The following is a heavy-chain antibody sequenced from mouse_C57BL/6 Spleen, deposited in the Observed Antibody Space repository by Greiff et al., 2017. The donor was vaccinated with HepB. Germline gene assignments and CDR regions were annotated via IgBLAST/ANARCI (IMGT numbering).Heavy chain of an antibody. CDR3: ARDRYDGFAY. V-gene: IGHV5-4*01. J-gene: IGHJ3*01. Sequence: EVKLMESGGGLVKPGGSLKLSCAASGFTFSSYAMSWVRQTPEKRLEWVATISDGGSYTYYPDNVKGRFTISRDNAKNNLYLQMSHLKSEDTAMYYCARDRYDGFAYWGQGTLVTVSA. CDR2: ISDGGSYT. D-gene: IGHD2-3*01. CDR1: GFTFSSYA.